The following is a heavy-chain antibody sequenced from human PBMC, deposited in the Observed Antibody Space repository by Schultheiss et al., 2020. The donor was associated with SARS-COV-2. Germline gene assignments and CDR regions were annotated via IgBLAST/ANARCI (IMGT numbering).Heavy chain of an antibody. J-gene: IGHJ3*02. D-gene: IGHD5-24*01. CDR2: IWYDGSNK. Sequence: GESLKISCAASGFTFSTYGMHWVRQAPGKGLEWVANIWYDGSNKYHADSVKGRFTIYRDNSINTLYLQMNRLRAEDTAVYYCARDRDDAFDIWGQGTMVTVSS. CDR3: ARDRDDAFDI. CDR1: GFTFSTYG. V-gene: IGHV3-33*08.